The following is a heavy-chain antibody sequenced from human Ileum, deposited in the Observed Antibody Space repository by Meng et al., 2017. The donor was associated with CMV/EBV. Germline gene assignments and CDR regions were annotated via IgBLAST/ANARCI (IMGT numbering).Heavy chain of an antibody. CDR2: INPNSGGT. CDR1: GYTFTGYY. J-gene: IGHJ3*02. CDR3: ARLGGVIGPVERGETKDVCDI. Sequence: ASVKVSCKASGYTFTGYYMHWVRQAPGQGLEWMGWINPNSGGTNYAQKFQGRVTMTRDTSISTAYMELSRLRSDDTAVYYCARLGGVIGPVERGETKDVCDIWGQGTMVTVSS. V-gene: IGHV1-2*02. D-gene: IGHD3-3*01.